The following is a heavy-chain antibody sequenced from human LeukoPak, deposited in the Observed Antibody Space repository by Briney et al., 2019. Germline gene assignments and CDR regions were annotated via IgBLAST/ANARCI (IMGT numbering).Heavy chain of an antibody. CDR2: INPNSGGT. Sequence: ASVKVSCKASGYTFTGYYMHWVRQAPGQGLEWMGWINPNSGGTNYAQKFQGRVTMTRDTSISTAYMELSRLRSDDTAVYYCARNGVYCSSTRCWVLDVWGKGTTVTVSS. J-gene: IGHJ6*04. V-gene: IGHV1-2*02. CDR1: GYTFTGYY. CDR3: ARNGVYCSSTRCWVLDV. D-gene: IGHD2-2*01.